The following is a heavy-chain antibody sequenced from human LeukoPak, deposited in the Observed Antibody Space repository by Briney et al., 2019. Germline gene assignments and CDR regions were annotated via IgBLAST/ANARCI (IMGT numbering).Heavy chain of an antibody. CDR3: ARVSPPHNTAMVFDY. CDR2: IIPILGIA. J-gene: IGHJ4*02. D-gene: IGHD5-18*01. Sequence: SVKVSCKASGGTFSSYAISWVRQAPRQGLEWMGRIIPILGIANYAQKFQGRVTITADKSTSTAYMELSSLRSEDTAVYYCARVSPPHNTAMVFDYWGQGTLVTVSS. CDR1: GGTFSSYA. V-gene: IGHV1-69*04.